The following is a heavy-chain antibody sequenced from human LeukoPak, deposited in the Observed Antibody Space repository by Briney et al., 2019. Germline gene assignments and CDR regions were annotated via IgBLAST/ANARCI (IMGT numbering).Heavy chain of an antibody. Sequence: ASVKVSCKASGYTFTGYYIHWVRQAPGQGLEWMGRINPSSGVTYYVQKFGGRVTMTRDTSVSTVYMEVGNLTSDDTAMYFCARRGFDSWGQGTLVTVSS. V-gene: IGHV1-2*06. CDR2: INPSSGVT. J-gene: IGHJ4*02. CDR3: ARRGFDS. D-gene: IGHD3-16*01. CDR1: GYTFTGYY.